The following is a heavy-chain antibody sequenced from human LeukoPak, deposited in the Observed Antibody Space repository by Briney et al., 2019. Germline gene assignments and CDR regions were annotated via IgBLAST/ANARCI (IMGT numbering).Heavy chain of an antibody. CDR2: IYYSGST. J-gene: IGHJ4*02. CDR3: ARRIAAAGGYYFDY. V-gene: IGHV4-39*01. D-gene: IGHD6-13*01. CDR1: GGSISSSSYY. Sequence: PETLSLTCTVSGGSISSSSYYWGWIRQPPGKGLEWIGSIYYSGSTYYNPSLKSRVTISVDTSKNQFSLKLSSVTAADTAVYYCARRIAAAGGYYFDYWGQGTLVTVSS.